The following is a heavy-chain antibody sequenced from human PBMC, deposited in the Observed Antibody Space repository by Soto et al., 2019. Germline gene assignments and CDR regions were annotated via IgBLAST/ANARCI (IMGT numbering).Heavy chain of an antibody. Sequence: PGGSLRLSCAASGFNVISNYMSWVRQAPGKGLEWVSFIYSNGSTYYADSVKGRFSISRDNSNNMVYLQMDSLRAEDTAVYYCARGGQVSGGLDVWGQGTTVTLSS. CDR2: IYSNGST. V-gene: IGHV3-53*01. J-gene: IGHJ6*02. D-gene: IGHD3-3*01. CDR1: GFNVISNY. CDR3: ARGGQVSGGLDV.